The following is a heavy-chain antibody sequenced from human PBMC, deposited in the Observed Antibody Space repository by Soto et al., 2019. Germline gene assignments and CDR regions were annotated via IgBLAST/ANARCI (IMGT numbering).Heavy chain of an antibody. CDR1: GFSLTTSGMS. CDR3: ARLMKGGTSDWFHIAF. J-gene: IGHJ4*02. CDR2: IDGSDQK. Sequence: SGPTLVNPTQTLTLTCTLSGFSLTTSGMSVTWIRQPPGKALEWLAFIDGSDQKYYTSSLRTRLTLSKDTSKNLVLLTMNNMDHQDTGTYFCARLMKGGTSDWFHIAFWGQGTLVTVSS. V-gene: IGHV2-70*01. D-gene: IGHD3-9*01.